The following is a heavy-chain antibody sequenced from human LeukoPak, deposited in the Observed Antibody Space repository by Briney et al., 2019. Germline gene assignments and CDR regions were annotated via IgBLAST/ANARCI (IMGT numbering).Heavy chain of an antibody. CDR1: GFTFSSYI. CDR2: ISSSSSYI. Sequence: GGSLRLSCAASGFTFSSYITNWVRQAPGKGLEWVSSISSSSSYIYYADSVKGRFTISRDNAKYSLYLQMNSLRAEDTAVYYCAGRISGKYYFDYWGQGTLVTVSS. J-gene: IGHJ4*02. D-gene: IGHD3-3*02. V-gene: IGHV3-21*01. CDR3: AGRISGKYYFDY.